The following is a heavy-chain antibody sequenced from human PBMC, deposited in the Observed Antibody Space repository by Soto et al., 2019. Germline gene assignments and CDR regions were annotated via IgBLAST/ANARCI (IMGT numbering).Heavy chain of an antibody. CDR1: GFTFSNYA. J-gene: IGHJ4*02. D-gene: IGHD3-10*01. CDR3: SKCQSPTYYMGLYLDY. CDR2: ISGGGSST. V-gene: IGHV3-23*01. Sequence: GGSLRLSCAISGFTFSNYAMSWVRQAPGKGLEWVSGISGGGSSTYYADSVQGRFTISRDNSKNTLSLQMNSLRAEDTAVYYCSKCQSPTYYMGLYLDYWGQGTLVTVSS.